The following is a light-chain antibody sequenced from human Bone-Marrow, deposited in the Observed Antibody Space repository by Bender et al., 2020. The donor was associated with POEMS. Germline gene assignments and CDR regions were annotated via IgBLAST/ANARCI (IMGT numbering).Light chain of an antibody. CDR3: QVRDSDSDHPYV. CDR1: SLRSYY. J-gene: IGLJ1*01. V-gene: IGLV3-19*01. Sequence: SSELTQDPAVSVALGQTVRITCQGDSLRSYYAKWYQQKPGQAPELVINGKNNRPSGIPDRFSGSSSGNTASLTITGAQAEDEADYYCQVRDSDSDHPYVFGAGTKVTVL. CDR2: GKN.